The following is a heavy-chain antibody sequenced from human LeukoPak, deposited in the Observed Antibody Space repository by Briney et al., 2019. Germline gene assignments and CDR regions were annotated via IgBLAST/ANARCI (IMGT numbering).Heavy chain of an antibody. D-gene: IGHD6-13*01. CDR2: ISAYNGNT. Sequence: ASVKVSCKASGYTFTSYGISWVRQAPGQGLEWMGWISAYNGNTNYAQKLQGRVTMTRNTSISTAYMELSSLRSEDTAVYYCARGLSSSWSTTYWGQGTLVTVSS. V-gene: IGHV1-18*01. CDR1: GYTFTSYG. J-gene: IGHJ4*02. CDR3: ARGLSSSWSTTY.